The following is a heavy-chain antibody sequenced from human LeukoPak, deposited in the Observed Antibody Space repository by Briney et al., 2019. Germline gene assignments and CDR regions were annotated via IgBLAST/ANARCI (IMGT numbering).Heavy chain of an antibody. CDR2: ISYDGRTK. V-gene: IGHV3-30*03. Sequence: PGRSLRLSCAASGFTFSSYGMHWVRQAPGKGLEWVAVISYDGRTKYYADSVKGRFTVSRDNSKDTLYLQMNSLRAEDTAVYYCARDRDSRWDFDLWGRGTLVTVSS. D-gene: IGHD3-22*01. CDR1: GFTFSSYG. J-gene: IGHJ2*01. CDR3: ARDRDSRWDFDL.